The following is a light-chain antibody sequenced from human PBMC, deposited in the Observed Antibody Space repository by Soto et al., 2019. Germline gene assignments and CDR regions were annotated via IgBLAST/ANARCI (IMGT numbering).Light chain of an antibody. CDR3: QQYNNWPQT. V-gene: IGKV1-5*03. J-gene: IGKJ1*01. Sequence: DIRMNQSPSTVSASVEDSVTITCRARQRISSWLAWYQQEPGKAPKLLIHKASSLQSGVPSRFSGSGSGTEFTLTISSLQSEDFAVYYCQQYNNWPQTFGQGTKVDIK. CDR2: KAS. CDR1: QRISSW.